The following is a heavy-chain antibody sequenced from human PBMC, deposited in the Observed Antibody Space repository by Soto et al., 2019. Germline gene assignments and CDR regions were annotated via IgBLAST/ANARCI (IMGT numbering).Heavy chain of an antibody. CDR1: GFTFSSYS. D-gene: IGHD5-12*01. J-gene: IGHJ4*02. Sequence: PGGSLRLSCAASGFTFSSYSMNWVRQAPGKGLEWVSSISSSSSYIYYADSVKGRFTISRDNAKNSLYPQMNSLRAEDTAVYYCARDLPTSKWPFFDYWGQGTLVTVSS. CDR2: ISSSSSYI. CDR3: ARDLPTSKWPFFDY. V-gene: IGHV3-21*01.